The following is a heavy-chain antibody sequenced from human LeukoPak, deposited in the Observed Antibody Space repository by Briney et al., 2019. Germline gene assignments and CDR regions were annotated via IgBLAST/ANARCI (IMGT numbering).Heavy chain of an antibody. Sequence: ASVKVSCKSSGYTFTSYYMHWVRQARGQGLEWMGIINASGGSTSYAQKFQGRVTMTRDTSTSTVYMELSSLRSEDTAVYYCARAHGTLDYWGQGTLVTVSS. CDR2: INASGGST. D-gene: IGHD1-26*01. V-gene: IGHV1-46*01. CDR1: GYTFTSYY. CDR3: ARAHGTLDY. J-gene: IGHJ4*02.